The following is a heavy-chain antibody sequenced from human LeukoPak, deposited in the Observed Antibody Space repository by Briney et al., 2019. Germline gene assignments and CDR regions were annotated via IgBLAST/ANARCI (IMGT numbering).Heavy chain of an antibody. CDR1: GGSISSGHYY. D-gene: IGHD5-24*01. Sequence: PSETLSLTCTVSGGSISSGHYYWTWIRQHPGKGLEWIGYIYYRGNTYSNPSLTGRLTISVDTSKNQFSLRLSSVTAADTAVYYCARSSVTADGFYYYYMDVWGKGTTVTVSS. V-gene: IGHV4-31*03. CDR3: ARSSVTADGFYYYYMDV. CDR2: IYYRGNT. J-gene: IGHJ6*03.